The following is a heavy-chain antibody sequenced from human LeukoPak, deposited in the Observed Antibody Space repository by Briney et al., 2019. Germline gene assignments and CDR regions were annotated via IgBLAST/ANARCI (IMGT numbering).Heavy chain of an antibody. D-gene: IGHD3-10*01. J-gene: IGHJ6*03. CDR3: AKEGITMVRGVIMALYYYYYMDV. CDR1: GFTFSSYW. V-gene: IGHV3-7*03. CDR2: IKQDGSEK. Sequence: PGGSLRLSCAASGFTFSSYWMSWVRQAPGKGLEWVANIKQDGSEKYYVDSVKGRFTISRDNSKNTLYLQMNSLRAEDTAVYYCAKEGITMVRGVIMALYYYYYMDVWGKGTTVTVSS.